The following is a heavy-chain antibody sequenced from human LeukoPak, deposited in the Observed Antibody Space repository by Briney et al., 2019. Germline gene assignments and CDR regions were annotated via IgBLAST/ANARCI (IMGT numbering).Heavy chain of an antibody. V-gene: IGHV1-69*04. D-gene: IGHD5-18*01. CDR3: AVLGGYNYASEYFDS. CDR2: IIPIISME. Sequence: ASVKVSCKASGYTFTSYGISWVRQAPGQGPEWMGRIIPIISMEDYAQKFQGRVTITADKSTSTAYMELSSLRSEDTAVYYCAVLGGYNYASEYFDSWGQGTLVTVSS. CDR1: GYTFTSYG. J-gene: IGHJ4*02.